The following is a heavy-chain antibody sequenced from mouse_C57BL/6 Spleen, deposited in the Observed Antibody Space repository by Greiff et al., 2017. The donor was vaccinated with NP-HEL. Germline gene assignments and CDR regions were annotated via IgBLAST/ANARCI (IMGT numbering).Heavy chain of an antibody. CDR1: GYTFTSYT. J-gene: IGHJ4*01. CDR3: ARSGTVVPYYAMDY. CDR2: INPSSGYT. Sequence: VQLQQSGAELARPGASVKMSCKASGYTFTSYTMHWVKQRPGQGLEWIGYINPSSGYTKYNQKFKDKATLTADKSSSTAYMQLSSLTSEDSAVYYCARSGTVVPYYAMDYWGQGTSVTVSS. V-gene: IGHV1-4*01. D-gene: IGHD1-1*01.